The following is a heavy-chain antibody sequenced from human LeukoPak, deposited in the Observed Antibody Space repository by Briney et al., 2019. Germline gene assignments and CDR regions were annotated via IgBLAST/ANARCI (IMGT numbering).Heavy chain of an antibody. CDR3: AREMDTAMGYDADY. D-gene: IGHD5-18*01. Sequence: ASVKVSCKASGYTFTGYYIHWVRQAPGQGLEWMGWIKPNSSAANYARKFRGRVTMTRDTSITTAYMEVSRLRSDDTAVYYCAREMDTAMGYDADYWGQGTLVTVSS. J-gene: IGHJ4*02. V-gene: IGHV1-2*02. CDR2: IKPNSSAA. CDR1: GYTFTGYY.